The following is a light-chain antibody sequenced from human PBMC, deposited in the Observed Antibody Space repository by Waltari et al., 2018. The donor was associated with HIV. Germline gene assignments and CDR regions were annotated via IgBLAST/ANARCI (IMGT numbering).Light chain of an antibody. V-gene: IGKV1-5*03. CDR3: QQFLTYPT. Sequence: DIQRTQSPSTLSAAVGDRVTITCRAGQTISNLLAWYQQKPGKAPKLLIYEASTLDSGVPLRFSGSGSGTEFTLTISGLQPDDFATYYCQQFLTYPTFGQGTKLEIK. J-gene: IGKJ2*01. CDR2: EAS. CDR1: QTISNL.